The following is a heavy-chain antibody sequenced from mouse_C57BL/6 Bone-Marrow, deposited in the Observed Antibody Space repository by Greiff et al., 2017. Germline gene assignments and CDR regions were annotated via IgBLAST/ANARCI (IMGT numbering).Heavy chain of an antibody. V-gene: IGHV5-12*01. CDR3: ARHLYDYGSAWFAY. Sequence: EVKLVESGGGLVQPGGSLKLSCAASGFTFSDYYMYWVRQTPEKRLEWVAYISNGGGSTYYPDTVKGRFTISRDNAKNTLYLQMSRLKSEDTAMYYCARHLYDYGSAWFAYWGQGTLVTVSA. CDR1: GFTFSDYY. CDR2: ISNGGGST. D-gene: IGHD2-4*01. J-gene: IGHJ3*01.